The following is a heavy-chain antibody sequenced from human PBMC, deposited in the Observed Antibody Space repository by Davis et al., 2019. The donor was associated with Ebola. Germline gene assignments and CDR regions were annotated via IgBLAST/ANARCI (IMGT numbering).Heavy chain of an antibody. Sequence: GESLKISCAASGFTFSSYGMNWVRQAPGKGLEWVSSISSSSSYIYYADSVKGRFTISRDNAKNSLYLQMNSLRAEDTAVYYCARVEIVVVPAAIGAFDIWGQGTMVTVSS. CDR1: GFTFSSYG. CDR3: ARVEIVVVPAAIGAFDI. V-gene: IGHV3-21*01. D-gene: IGHD2-2*03. CDR2: ISSSSSYI. J-gene: IGHJ3*02.